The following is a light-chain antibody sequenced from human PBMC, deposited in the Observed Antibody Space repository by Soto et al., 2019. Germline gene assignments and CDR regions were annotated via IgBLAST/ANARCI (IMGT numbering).Light chain of an antibody. Sequence: DIKMTQSPSTLSASVGDRVTITCRASQSISSWLAWYQQKPGKAPKLLIYDASSLESGVPSRFSGSGSGTEFTLTISSLQPDDFATYYCQQYNIAWTFGQGTKVDIK. V-gene: IGKV1-5*01. CDR1: QSISSW. CDR3: QQYNIAWT. CDR2: DAS. J-gene: IGKJ1*01.